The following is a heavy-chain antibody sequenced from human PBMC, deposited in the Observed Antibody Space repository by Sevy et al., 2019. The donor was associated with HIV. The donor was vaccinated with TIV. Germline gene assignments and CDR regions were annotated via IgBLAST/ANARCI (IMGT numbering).Heavy chain of an antibody. CDR2: MWFDGSDT. Sequence: GGSLRLSCPASGFTFCTYGMHWVRQAPGKGLEWVAVMWFDGSDTYYADSVKGRFTISRDIAKNTLHLQMNSLRAEDTAVYYCASDLEFYDYGDYGPAFMLDYWGQGTLVTVSS. V-gene: IGHV3-33*01. CDR3: ASDLEFYDYGDYGPAFMLDY. J-gene: IGHJ4*02. D-gene: IGHD4-17*01. CDR1: GFTFCTYG.